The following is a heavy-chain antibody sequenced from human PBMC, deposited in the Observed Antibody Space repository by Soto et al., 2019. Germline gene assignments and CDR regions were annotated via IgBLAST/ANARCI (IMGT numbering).Heavy chain of an antibody. J-gene: IGHJ6*02. D-gene: IGHD3-16*01. CDR2: IIPIFGTA. CDR1: GGTFSSYA. CDR3: AREFGNYYYSHCMDV. V-gene: IGHV1-69*13. Sequence: GASVKVSCKASGGTFSSYAISWVRQAPGQGLEWMGGIIPIFGTANYAQKFQGRVTITADESTSTAYMELSSLRSEDTAVYYCAREFGNYYYSHCMDVWLQVTTVTVSS.